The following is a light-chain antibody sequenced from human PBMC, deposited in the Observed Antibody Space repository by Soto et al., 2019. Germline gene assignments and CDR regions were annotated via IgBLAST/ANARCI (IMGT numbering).Light chain of an antibody. CDR1: QSASTW. V-gene: IGKV1-5*03. CDR2: KAS. CDR3: HEYNSYPLT. Sequence: DIQMTQSPSTLSASVGDRVTITCRASQSASTWLAWYQQKPGKAPNVLIHKASTLESGVPSRFSGSGSGTVFTLTMGSLQTAGFEADYWHEYNSYPLTFGGGTKVESK. J-gene: IGKJ4*01.